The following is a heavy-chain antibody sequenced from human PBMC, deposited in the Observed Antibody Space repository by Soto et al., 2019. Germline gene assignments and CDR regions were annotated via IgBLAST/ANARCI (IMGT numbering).Heavy chain of an antibody. J-gene: IGHJ4*02. CDR3: AREYSTTVVAPGY. D-gene: IGHD3-22*01. V-gene: IGHV3-7*01. Sequence: GGSLRLSCAASGFTFSSYWMSWVRQAPGKGLEWVANIKQDGSEKYYTDSVKGRFTISRDNSKNTLYLQMNSLRAEDTSVYYCAREYSTTVVAPGYWGQGTLVTVSS. CDR1: GFTFSSYW. CDR2: IKQDGSEK.